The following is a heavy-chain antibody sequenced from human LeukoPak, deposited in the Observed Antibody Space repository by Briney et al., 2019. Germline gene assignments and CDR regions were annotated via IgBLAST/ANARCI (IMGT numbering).Heavy chain of an antibody. CDR3: TRVRRGYNDYALDY. V-gene: IGHV3-49*03. CDR1: GFTFSEYS. D-gene: IGHD5-24*01. CDR2: IRSKTYGATT. Sequence: GGSLRLSCAATGFTFSEYSISWFRQAPGKGPEWVAYIRSKTYGATTEYAASVEGRFTISRDESNTIAYLQMNSLNTEDTAVYYCTRVRRGYNDYALDYWGQGTLVAVSS. J-gene: IGHJ4*02.